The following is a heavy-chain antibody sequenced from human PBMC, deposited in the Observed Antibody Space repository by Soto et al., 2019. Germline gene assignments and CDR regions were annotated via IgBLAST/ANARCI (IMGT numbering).Heavy chain of an antibody. CDR2: INPNSGGT. D-gene: IGHD3-10*01. V-gene: IGHV1-2*04. J-gene: IGHJ6*02. Sequence: QVQLVQSGAEVKKPGASVKVSCKASGYTFTGYYMHWVRQAPGQGLEWMGWINPNSGGTNYAQKFQGWDTMTRDTSISTASMELSRLRSDDTAVYYCASEKEVVSGTSPRDYGLDVWGQGTTVTVSS. CDR3: ASEKEVVSGTSPRDYGLDV. CDR1: GYTFTGYY.